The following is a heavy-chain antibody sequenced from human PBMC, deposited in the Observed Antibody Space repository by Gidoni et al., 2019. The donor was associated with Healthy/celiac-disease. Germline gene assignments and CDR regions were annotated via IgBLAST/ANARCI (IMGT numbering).Heavy chain of an antibody. D-gene: IGHD6-19*01. CDR3: ARVRQWLVSYRYFDY. CDR2: INHSGST. Sequence: QVQLQQWGAGLLKPSETLSLTCAVYGGSFSGYYWSWIRQPPGKGLEWIGEINHSGSTNYNPSLKSRVTISVDTSKNQFSLKLSSVTAADTAVYYCARVRQWLVSYRYFDYWGQGTLVTVSS. J-gene: IGHJ4*02. CDR1: GGSFSGYY. V-gene: IGHV4-34*01.